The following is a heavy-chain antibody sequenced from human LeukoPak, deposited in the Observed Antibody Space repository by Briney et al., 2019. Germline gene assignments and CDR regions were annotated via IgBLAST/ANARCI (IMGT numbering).Heavy chain of an antibody. D-gene: IGHD5-12*01. CDR2: IRSKANSYAT. CDR1: GFTFSGSA. Sequence: PGGSLRLSCAASGFTFSGSAMHWVRQASGKGLEWVGRIRSKANSYATAYAASVKGRFTISRDDSKNTAYLQMNSLKTEDTAVYCCTSHIVATRYFDYWGQGTLVTVSS. CDR3: TSHIVATRYFDY. J-gene: IGHJ4*02. V-gene: IGHV3-73*01.